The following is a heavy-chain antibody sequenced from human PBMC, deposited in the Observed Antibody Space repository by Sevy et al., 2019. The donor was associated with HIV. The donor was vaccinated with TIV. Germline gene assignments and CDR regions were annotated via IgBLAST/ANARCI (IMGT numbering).Heavy chain of an antibody. V-gene: IGHV3-23*01. CDR2: ISGSGGST. Sequence: GGSLRLSCAASGFTFSSYAMSWVRQAPGKGLEWVSAISGSGGSTYYADSVKGRFTISRDNSKNTLYLQMNSLRAEVTAVYYCAKLSGYYDSSGYYEPFDYWGQGTLVTVSS. CDR1: GFTFSSYA. J-gene: IGHJ4*02. CDR3: AKLSGYYDSSGYYEPFDY. D-gene: IGHD3-22*01.